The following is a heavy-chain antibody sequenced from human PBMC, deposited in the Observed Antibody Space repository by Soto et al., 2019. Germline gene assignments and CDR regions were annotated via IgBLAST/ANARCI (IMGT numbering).Heavy chain of an antibody. Sequence: GGSLRLSCAASGFTFDDYGMSWVRQAPGKGLEWVSGINWNGGSTGYADSVKGRFTISRDNAKNSLYLQMNSLRSEDTALYYCAKDHDEDFGYDLDYFNYWGRGTLVTVSS. V-gene: IGHV3-20*04. CDR1: GFTFDDYG. CDR2: INWNGGST. J-gene: IGHJ4*02. CDR3: AKDHDEDFGYDLDYFNY. D-gene: IGHD5-12*01.